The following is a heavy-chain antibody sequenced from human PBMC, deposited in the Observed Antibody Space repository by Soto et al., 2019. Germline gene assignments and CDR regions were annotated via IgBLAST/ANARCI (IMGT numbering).Heavy chain of an antibody. CDR3: ARESLYNWNFDYYYGIDV. D-gene: IGHD1-7*01. V-gene: IGHV6-1*01. J-gene: IGHJ6*02. CDR2: TYFWSNWYS. Sequence: SETISRTYAMSGGSVSTNRPAWIWTRVSPSRGLEWLGRTYFWSNWYSEYEVSVKSRIPIMADASKNQFSLQLNSVTPEDAAVYFCARESLYNWNFDYYYGIDVWGQGTTVTGSS. CDR1: GGSVSTNRPA.